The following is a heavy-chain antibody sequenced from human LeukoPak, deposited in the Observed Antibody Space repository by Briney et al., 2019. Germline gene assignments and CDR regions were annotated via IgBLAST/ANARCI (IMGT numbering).Heavy chain of an antibody. CDR2: IYYSGST. D-gene: IGHD2-15*01. CDR1: GGSISSGGYY. V-gene: IGHV4-31*09. J-gene: IGHJ5*02. CDR3: RGRGLVVAENWFDP. Sequence: SETLSLTCTVSGGSISSGGYYWSWIRQHPGKGLEWIGYIYYSGSTNYNPSLKSRVTISVDTSKNQFSLKLSSVTAADTAVYYCRGRGLVVAENWFDPWGQGTLVTVSS.